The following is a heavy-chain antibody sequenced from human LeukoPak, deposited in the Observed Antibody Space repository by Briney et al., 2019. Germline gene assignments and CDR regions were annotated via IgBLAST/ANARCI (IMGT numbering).Heavy chain of an antibody. V-gene: IGHV3-33*01. CDR2: IWYDGSNK. J-gene: IGHJ4*02. Sequence: PGRSLRLSCAASGFTFSSYGMHWVRQAPGKGLEWVAVIWYDGSNKYYADSVKGRFTISRDNSKNTLYLQMNSLRAEDTAVYYCARDEALVVVNPTIDYWGQGTLVTVSS. CDR3: ARDEALVVVNPTIDY. CDR1: GFTFSSYG. D-gene: IGHD3-22*01.